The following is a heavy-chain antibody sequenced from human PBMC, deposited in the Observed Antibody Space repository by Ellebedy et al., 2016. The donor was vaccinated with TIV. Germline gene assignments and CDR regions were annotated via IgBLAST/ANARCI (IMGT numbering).Heavy chain of an antibody. Sequence: GGSLRLXXTASGFGFGGFGMHWVRQAPGKGLEWVATIWSDDRNKFYADSVRDRFSISRDNSKNTLFLQMDSVSAEDTALYYCAREVGATADYWGQGALVTVSS. D-gene: IGHD1-26*01. CDR1: GFGFGGFG. CDR3: AREVGATADY. J-gene: IGHJ4*02. V-gene: IGHV3-33*08. CDR2: IWSDDRNK.